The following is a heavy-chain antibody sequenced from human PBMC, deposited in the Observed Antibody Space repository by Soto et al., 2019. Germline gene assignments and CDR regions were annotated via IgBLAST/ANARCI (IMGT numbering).Heavy chain of an antibody. CDR1: GGSISSYY. D-gene: IGHD3-3*01. J-gene: IGHJ6*03. Sequence: SETLSLTCTVSGGSISSYYWSWIRQPPGKGLEWIGYIYYSGSTNYNPSLKSRVTISVDTSKNQFSLKLSSVTAADTAVYYCARVAKGPNTIFGVVGYYYYYMDVWGKGTTVTVSS. CDR2: IYYSGST. V-gene: IGHV4-59*01. CDR3: ARVAKGPNTIFGVVGYYYYYMDV.